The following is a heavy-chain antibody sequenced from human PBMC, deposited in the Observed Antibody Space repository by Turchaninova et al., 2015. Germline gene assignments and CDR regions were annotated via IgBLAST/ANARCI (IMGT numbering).Heavy chain of an antibody. D-gene: IGHD2-21*01. CDR3: ASRPPGDFYHGVFDY. Sequence: EVQLAESGGGLVQPGGSLRLSCVGSGLNFGEHWMSWVRQCPGKGLEWVARIKKDGSEKYYAESVKGRFTVSRDNAKNSLYLQMNSLRPEDTAVYYCASRPPGDFYHGVFDYWGQGSLVTVSS. V-gene: IGHV3-7*01. J-gene: IGHJ4*02. CDR2: IKKDGSEK. CDR1: GLNFGEHW.